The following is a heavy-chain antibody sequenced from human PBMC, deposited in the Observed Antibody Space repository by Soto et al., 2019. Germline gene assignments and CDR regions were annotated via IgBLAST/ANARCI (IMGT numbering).Heavy chain of an antibody. CDR2: ISGSGGNT. J-gene: IGHJ4*02. CDR3: ARPSIAAPGTY. CDR1: VFTLSGYV. Sequence: GGSLRLSCAASVFTLSGYVLTWVRQAPGRGLEWLSAISGSGGNTYYADSVKGRFTISRDNSKSMLYLQINSLRAEDTAIYYCARPSIAAPGTYWGQGTLVTVSS. V-gene: IGHV3-23*01. D-gene: IGHD6-13*01.